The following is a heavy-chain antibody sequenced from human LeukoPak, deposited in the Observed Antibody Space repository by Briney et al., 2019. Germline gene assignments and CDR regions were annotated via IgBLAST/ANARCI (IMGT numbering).Heavy chain of an antibody. J-gene: IGHJ4*02. CDR1: GGSISSYY. CDR3: ARWVDIAAAGYFDY. Sequence: SVTLSLTCTVSGGSISSYYWSWIRQPPGKGLEWIGYIYYSGSTNYNPSLKSRVTISVDTSKNQFSLKLSSVTAADTAVYYCARWVDIAAAGYFDYWGQGTLVTVSS. V-gene: IGHV4-59*08. CDR2: IYYSGST. D-gene: IGHD6-13*01.